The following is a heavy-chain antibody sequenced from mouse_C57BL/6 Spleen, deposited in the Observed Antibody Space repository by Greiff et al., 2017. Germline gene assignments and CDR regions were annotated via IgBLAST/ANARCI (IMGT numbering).Heavy chain of an antibody. J-gene: IGHJ3*01. CDR2: ISYSGST. Sequence: EVQVVESGPGMVKPSQSLSLTCTVTGYSITSGYDWHWIRHFPGNKLEWMGYISYSGSTNYNPSLKSRISITHDTSKNHFFLKLNSVTTEDTATYYCAILYDYSPWFAYWGQGTLVTVSA. CDR1: GYSITSGYD. V-gene: IGHV3-1*01. CDR3: AILYDYSPWFAY. D-gene: IGHD2-4*01.